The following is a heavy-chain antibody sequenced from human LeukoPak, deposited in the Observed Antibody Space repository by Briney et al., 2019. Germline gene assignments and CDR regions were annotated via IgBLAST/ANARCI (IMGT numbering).Heavy chain of an antibody. CDR1: GFPLSSYA. CDR3: ARDVGYFGSGSYPDYFDY. J-gene: IGHJ4*02. D-gene: IGHD3-10*01. V-gene: IGHV3-23*01. Sequence: PGGSLRLSCAVPGFPLSSYAMSWVRQAPGKGLEWVSAISGSGGSTYYADSVKGRFTISRDNSKNTLYLQLNSLRAEDTAVYYCARDVGYFGSGSYPDYFDYWGQGILVTVSS. CDR2: ISGSGGST.